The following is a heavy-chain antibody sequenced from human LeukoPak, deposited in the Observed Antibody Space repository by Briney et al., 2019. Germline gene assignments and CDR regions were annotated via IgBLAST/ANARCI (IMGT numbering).Heavy chain of an antibody. V-gene: IGHV4-59*01. J-gene: IGHJ4*02. CDR2: IYYSGST. D-gene: IGHD6-13*01. CDR1: GGSISSYY. CDR3: ARTGYSRGFDY. Sequence: SETLFLTCTVSGGSISSYYWSWIRQPPGKGLEWIGYIYYSGSTNYNPSLKSRVTISVDTSKNQFSLKLSSVTAADTAVYYCARTGYSRGFDYWGQGTLVTVSS.